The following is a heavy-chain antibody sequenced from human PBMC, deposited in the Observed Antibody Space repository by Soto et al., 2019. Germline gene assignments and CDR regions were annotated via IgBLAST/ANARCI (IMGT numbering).Heavy chain of an antibody. CDR1: GFTFSNYG. V-gene: IGHV3-33*01. J-gene: IGHJ4*02. Sequence: QVQLVESGGGVVQPGRSLRLSCAASGFTFSNYGMHWVRQAPGKGLEWVAVIWHDGSNKYYADSVKGRFTISRDNSKNTLYLQMNSLRAEDTAVYYCARDAPYSPTTPRDYWGQGTLVTVSS. D-gene: IGHD4-4*01. CDR2: IWHDGSNK. CDR3: ARDAPYSPTTPRDY.